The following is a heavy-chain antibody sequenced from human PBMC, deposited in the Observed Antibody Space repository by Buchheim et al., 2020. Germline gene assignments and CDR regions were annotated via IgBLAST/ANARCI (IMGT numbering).Heavy chain of an antibody. V-gene: IGHV3-33*01. D-gene: IGHD6-13*01. J-gene: IGHJ4*02. CDR3: ARDNSIAAAGTPTHFDY. Sequence: QVQLVESGGGVVQPGRSLRLSCAAPGFTFSSYGMHWVRQAPGKGLEWVAVIWYDGSNKYYADSVKGRFTISRDNSQNTLYMQMNSLRAEDTAVYYWARDNSIAAAGTPTHFDYWGQGTL. CDR1: GFTFSSYG. CDR2: IWYDGSNK.